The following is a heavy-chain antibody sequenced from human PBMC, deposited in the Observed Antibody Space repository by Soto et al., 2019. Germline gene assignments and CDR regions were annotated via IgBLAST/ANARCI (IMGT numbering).Heavy chain of an antibody. CDR1: GGSISSYY. J-gene: IGHJ5*02. D-gene: IGHD3-10*01. CDR3: ARHWSGYGSGDNWFDP. Sequence: SETRSLTCTVSGGSISSYYWSWIRQPPRKGLEWIGYIYYSGSTNYNPSLTSRVTISVDTSKNQFSLKLSSVTAADTAVYYCARHWSGYGSGDNWFDPSGQGTLVTVSS. V-gene: IGHV4-59*08. CDR2: IYYSGST.